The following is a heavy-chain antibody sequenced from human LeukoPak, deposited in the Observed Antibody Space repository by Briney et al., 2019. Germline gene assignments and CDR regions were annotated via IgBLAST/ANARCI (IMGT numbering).Heavy chain of an antibody. V-gene: IGHV3-30*18. CDR1: GFTFSSYG. Sequence: GGSLRLSCAASGFTFSSYGMHWVRQAPGKELEWVAVISYDGSNKYYADSVKGRFTISRDNSKNTLYLQMNSLRAEDTAVYYCAKASYCSSTSCDQFDYWGQGTLVTVSS. D-gene: IGHD2-2*01. CDR2: ISYDGSNK. CDR3: AKASYCSSTSCDQFDY. J-gene: IGHJ4*02.